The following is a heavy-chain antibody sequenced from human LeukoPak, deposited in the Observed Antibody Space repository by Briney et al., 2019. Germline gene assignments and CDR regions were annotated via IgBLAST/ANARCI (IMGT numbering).Heavy chain of an antibody. CDR3: AKDREGLSSGYDLEYFDY. CDR2: ISGGGGTT. J-gene: IGHJ4*02. D-gene: IGHD5-12*01. CDR1: GFTFSSYA. Sequence: GGSLRLSCAASGFTFSSYAMNWVRQAPGKGLEWVSAISGGGGTTHYADSVKGRFTISRDNSKNTLFLQMNSLRAEDTAVYYCAKDREGLSSGYDLEYFDYWGQGTLVTVSS. V-gene: IGHV3-23*01.